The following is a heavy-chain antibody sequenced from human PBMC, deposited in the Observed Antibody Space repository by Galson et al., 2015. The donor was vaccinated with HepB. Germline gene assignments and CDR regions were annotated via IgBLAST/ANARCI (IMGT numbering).Heavy chain of an antibody. J-gene: IGHJ3*01. CDR2: ISGSSTSI. CDR3: ARSDTFDF. Sequence: SLRLSCAASGFTFSSYSMTWVRQAPGKGLEWVSYISGSSTSIYYVDSVKGRLTISRDNAKNSLYLQINNVRAEDTAVYYCARSDTFDFWGQGTMITVSS. CDR1: GFTFSSYS. V-gene: IGHV3-48*01.